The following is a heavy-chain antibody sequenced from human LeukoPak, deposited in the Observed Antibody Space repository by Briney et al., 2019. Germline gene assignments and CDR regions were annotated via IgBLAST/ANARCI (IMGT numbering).Heavy chain of an antibody. CDR1: GFTFSSYA. D-gene: IGHD3-10*01. J-gene: IGHJ6*02. CDR2: ISGSGGST. Sequence: PGGSLRLSCVASGFTFSSYAMSWVRQAPGKGLEWVSGISGSGGSTYYADSVKGRFTISRDNTKNTLYLQMNSLRAEDTAVYYCTKGTMIRGVSYHYYGMDVWGQGTTVTVSS. CDR3: TKGTMIRGVSYHYYGMDV. V-gene: IGHV3-23*01.